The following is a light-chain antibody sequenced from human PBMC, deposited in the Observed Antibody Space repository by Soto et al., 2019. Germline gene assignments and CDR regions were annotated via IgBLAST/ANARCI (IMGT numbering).Light chain of an antibody. CDR2: TAF. CDR3: QQANSYPLT. Sequence: DIQLTQSPSFLSASVGDRVTITCRASQGLSNNVAWYQLKPGKAPNLLIYTAFTLQSGVPSRFSGNGSGTEFTLTISSLQPEDSATYYCQQANSYPLTFGGGTKVEIK. V-gene: IGKV1-9*01. CDR1: QGLSNN. J-gene: IGKJ4*01.